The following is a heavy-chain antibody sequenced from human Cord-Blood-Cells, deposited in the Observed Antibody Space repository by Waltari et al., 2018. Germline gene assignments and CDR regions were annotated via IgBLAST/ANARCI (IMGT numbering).Heavy chain of an antibody. J-gene: IGHJ3*02. CDR3: ASTSGDVDAFDI. CDR1: GYTFTGYY. Sequence: QVQLVQSGAEVKKPGASVKVSCKASGYTFTGYYMHWVRQAPGQGLEWMGWINPTSGGTNYAQKFQGRVTMTRDTSISTAYMELSRLRSDDTDVYYCASTSGDVDAFDIWGQGTMVTVSS. V-gene: IGHV1-2*02. D-gene: IGHD7-27*01. CDR2: INPTSGGT.